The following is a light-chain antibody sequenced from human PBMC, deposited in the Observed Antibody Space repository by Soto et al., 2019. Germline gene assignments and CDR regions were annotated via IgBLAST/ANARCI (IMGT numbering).Light chain of an antibody. CDR1: NSDVGRYNF. CDR2: EVS. V-gene: IGLV2-8*01. J-gene: IGLJ1*01. Sequence: QSALTQPPSASGSPGQSVTISCTGTNSDVGRYNFVSWYQQHPGKAPKLIIYEVSKRPSGVPDRFSASKSGNTASLTVSGLQDEDEADYYCSAHGGSNTFYVFGTGTKLTVL. CDR3: SAHGGSNTFYV.